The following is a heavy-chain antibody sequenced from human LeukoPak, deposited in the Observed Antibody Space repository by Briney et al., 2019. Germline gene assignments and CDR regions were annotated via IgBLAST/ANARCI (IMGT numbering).Heavy chain of an antibody. CDR3: ARALVLRSAFDY. V-gene: IGHV3-21*01. CDR1: GFTFSSYS. CDR2: ISSSSSYI. Sequence: PGGSLRLSCAASGFTFSSYSMNWVRQAPGKGLEWVSSISSSSSYIYYADSVKGRFTISRDNAKNSLYLQMNSLRAEDTAVYYCARALVLRSAFDYWGRGTLVTVSS. J-gene: IGHJ4*02. D-gene: IGHD3-3*01.